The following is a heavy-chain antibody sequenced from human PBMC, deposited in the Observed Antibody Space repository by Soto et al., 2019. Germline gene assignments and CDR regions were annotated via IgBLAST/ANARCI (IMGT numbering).Heavy chain of an antibody. CDR1: GGTFSSYA. D-gene: IGHD6-25*01. CDR3: ASLVAAHEGGDY. Sequence: QVQLVQSGAEVKKPGSSVKVSCKASGGTFSSYAISWVRQAPGQGLEWMGGIIPIFGTANYAQKFQGRVTMXAXXSTSTAYMELSSLRSEDTAVYYCASLVAAHEGGDYWGQGTLVTVSS. CDR2: IIPIFGTA. V-gene: IGHV1-69*12. J-gene: IGHJ4*02.